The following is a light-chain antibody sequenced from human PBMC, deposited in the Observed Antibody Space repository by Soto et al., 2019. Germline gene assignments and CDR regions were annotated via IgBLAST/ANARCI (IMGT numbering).Light chain of an antibody. CDR1: QTISRW. Sequence: DIQLTQTPSTLSASVGDEVTITCRASQTISRWLVWYQQKPGRAPKLLIYDASTLESGVPSRFSGSGSETEFTLTISRLQPDDFATYYCQQYYSYPITFGPGTKVDIK. CDR2: DAS. V-gene: IGKV1-5*01. CDR3: QQYYSYPIT. J-gene: IGKJ3*01.